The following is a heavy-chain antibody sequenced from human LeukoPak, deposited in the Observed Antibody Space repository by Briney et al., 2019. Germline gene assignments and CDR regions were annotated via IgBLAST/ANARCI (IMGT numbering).Heavy chain of an antibody. CDR2: INRDGTGT. J-gene: IGHJ4*02. D-gene: IGHD6-19*01. CDR3: ARVLSYAVAYGDY. Sequence: GGSLRLSCAPSGFIFSDYWFHWVRQTPGQGLVWVAAINRDGTGTSHADSVRGRFTVSRDNAKNTLYLQLNSLRADDTAVYYCARVLSYAVAYGDYWGQGTLVTVSS. CDR1: GFIFSDYW. V-gene: IGHV3-74*01.